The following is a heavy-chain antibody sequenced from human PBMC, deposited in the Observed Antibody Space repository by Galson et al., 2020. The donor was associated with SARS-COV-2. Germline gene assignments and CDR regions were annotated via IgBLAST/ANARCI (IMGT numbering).Heavy chain of an antibody. Sequence: SQASETLSLTCAVHGGSFSAYYWTWIRQPPGKGLEWIGEITHSGGTNYSPSLKSRLTISVDRSNNHFSLRLTSVTAADTAVYYCARGSPVTYASGWYSNYGGPETLVTVSS. D-gene: IGHD6-19*01. CDR1: GGSFSAYY. J-gene: IGHJ4*02. CDR3: ARGSPVTYASGWYSNY. CDR2: ITHSGGT. V-gene: IGHV4-34*01.